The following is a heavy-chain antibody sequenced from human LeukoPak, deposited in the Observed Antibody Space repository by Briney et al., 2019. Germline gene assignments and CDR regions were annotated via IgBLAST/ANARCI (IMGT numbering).Heavy chain of an antibody. V-gene: IGHV5-51*01. CDR2: LYPGDSDT. Sequence: GESLKISCKGSGYSFTSYWIGWVRQMPGKGLEWMGILYPGDSDTRYSPSFQGQVTISADKSISTAYLQWSSLKASDTAMYYCARHYLYCSSTSCYTPYSFDYWGQGTLVTVSS. CDR1: GYSFTSYW. D-gene: IGHD2-2*02. CDR3: ARHYLYCSSTSCYTPYSFDY. J-gene: IGHJ4*02.